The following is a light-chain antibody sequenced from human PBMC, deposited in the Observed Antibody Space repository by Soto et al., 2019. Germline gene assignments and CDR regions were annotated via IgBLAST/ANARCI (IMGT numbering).Light chain of an antibody. Sequence: DIQMTQSPSTLSTSVGDTVTITCQASQGVSPWLAWYQQKPGKAPNLLIYKTSNLEGGVPSRFSGSGYGTEFTLTLSSLQPDDFATYYCQQYHSYPLTFGGGTKVEIK. CDR3: QQYHSYPLT. CDR1: QGVSPW. J-gene: IGKJ4*01. CDR2: KTS. V-gene: IGKV1-5*03.